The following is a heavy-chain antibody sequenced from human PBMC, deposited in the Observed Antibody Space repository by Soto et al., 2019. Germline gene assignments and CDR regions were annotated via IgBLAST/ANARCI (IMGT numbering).Heavy chain of an antibody. CDR1: GYTITSYY. Sequence: GASVKVSCKASGYTITSYYMHWVRQAPGQGLEWMGIINPSGGNTGYAQKFQGRVTMTRNTSISTAYMELSSLRSEGTAVYYCARGKGYYDILTGYRVTFDPWGQGTLVTVSS. CDR2: INPSGGNT. V-gene: IGHV1-46*01. D-gene: IGHD3-9*01. CDR3: ARGKGYYDILTGYRVTFDP. J-gene: IGHJ5*02.